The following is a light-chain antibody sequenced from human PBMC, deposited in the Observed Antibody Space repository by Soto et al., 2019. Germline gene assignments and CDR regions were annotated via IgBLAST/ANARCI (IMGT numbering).Light chain of an antibody. J-gene: IGLJ1*01. Sequence: LTEPASVDGSPGQWITISCTGTSSDVGGYNYVSWYQQHPGKAPKLMIYDVSNRPSGVSNRFSGSKSGNTASLTISRLQAEDEPPYSCSSYTTSSTLGVFGTGTKVTVL. V-gene: IGLV2-14*01. CDR3: SSYTTSSTLGV. CDR2: DVS. CDR1: SSDVGGYNY.